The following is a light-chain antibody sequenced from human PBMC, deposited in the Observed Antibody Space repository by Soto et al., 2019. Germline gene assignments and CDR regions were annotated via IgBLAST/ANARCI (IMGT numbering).Light chain of an antibody. CDR1: QSVSSTY. CDR3: RHYINSQWT. J-gene: IGKJ1*01. Sequence: EIVLTQSPGTLSLSPGERATLSCRPSQSVSSTYLDWYQQKPGQPPRLLIYAASSRATGIPDRFSGGASATDFPLTTSRLEPEDFAVYYCRHYINSQWTFGQGTKVEIK. V-gene: IGKV3-20*01. CDR2: AAS.